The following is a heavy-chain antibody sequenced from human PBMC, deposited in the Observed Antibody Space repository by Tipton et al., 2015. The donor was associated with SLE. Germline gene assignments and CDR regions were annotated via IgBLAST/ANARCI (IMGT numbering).Heavy chain of an antibody. CDR3: AKVGDYYDSSGYDY. CDR1: GFTFSSYG. CDR2: IRYDGSNK. J-gene: IGHJ4*02. Sequence: SLRLSCAASGFTFSSYGMHWVRQAPGKGLEWVAFIRYDGSNKYYADSVKGRFTIFRDNSKNTLYLQMNSLRAEDTAVYYCAKVGDYYDSSGYDYWGQGTLVTVSS. D-gene: IGHD3-22*01. V-gene: IGHV3-30*02.